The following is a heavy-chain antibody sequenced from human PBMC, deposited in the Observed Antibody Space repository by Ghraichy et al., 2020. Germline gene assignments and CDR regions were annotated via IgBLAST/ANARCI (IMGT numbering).Heavy chain of an antibody. CDR1: GGSFSGYY. CDR2: INHSGST. Sequence: SQTLSLTCAVYGGSFSGYYWSWIRQPPGKGLEWIGEINHSGSTNYNPSLKSRVTISVDTSQNQFSLTVNSVTAADTAVYYCARHIDHGGNSLYYGMDVWGQGTTVIVSS. J-gene: IGHJ6*02. V-gene: IGHV4-34*01. D-gene: IGHD4-23*01. CDR3: ARHIDHGGNSLYYGMDV.